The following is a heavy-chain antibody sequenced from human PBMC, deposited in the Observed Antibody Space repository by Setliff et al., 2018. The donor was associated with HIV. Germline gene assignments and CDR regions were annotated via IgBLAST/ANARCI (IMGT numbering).Heavy chain of an antibody. V-gene: IGHV4-39*07. CDR3: ARVFVDTAVLRVLEYYFDS. Sequence: TLSLTCTVSGGSISSSSYYWGWVRQPPGKGLEWIGSMYYSGSTYYTPSLKSRITISPDTSKNQFSLRMRSVTAADTAVYYCARVFVDTAVLRVLEYYFDSWGRGTLVTVSS. J-gene: IGHJ4*02. CDR1: GGSISSSSYY. CDR2: MYYSGST. D-gene: IGHD5-18*01.